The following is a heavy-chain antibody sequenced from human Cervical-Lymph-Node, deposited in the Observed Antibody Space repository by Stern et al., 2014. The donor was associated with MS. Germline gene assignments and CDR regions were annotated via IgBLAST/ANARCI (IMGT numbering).Heavy chain of an antibody. CDR2: INTANGDT. V-gene: IGHV1-3*04. CDR1: GYTFTSYA. D-gene: IGHD6-13*01. CDR3: GRGQQSFDP. Sequence: VQLAESGAEVKKPGASVKVSCKASGYTFTSYAIHWVRQAPGQRLEWMGRINTANGDTYYSEKFQGRVTFTRDTSANTAYMELFSLTSEDTTVYYCGRGQQSFDPWGQGTLVTVSA. J-gene: IGHJ5*02.